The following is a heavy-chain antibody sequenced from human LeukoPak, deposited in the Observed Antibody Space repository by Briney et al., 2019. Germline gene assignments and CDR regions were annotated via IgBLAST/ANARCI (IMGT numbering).Heavy chain of an antibody. V-gene: IGHV3-7*04. Sequence: GGSLRLSCAASGFTFTSYWMSWVRQAPGKGLEWVANIKHDGSDRYYADSVKGRFSISRDNAKSSVHLQLNSLTAEDTAIYYCARGSSGWYYWGQGTLVVVSA. J-gene: IGHJ4*02. CDR2: IKHDGSDR. CDR3: ARGSSGWYY. D-gene: IGHD6-19*01. CDR1: GFTFTSYW.